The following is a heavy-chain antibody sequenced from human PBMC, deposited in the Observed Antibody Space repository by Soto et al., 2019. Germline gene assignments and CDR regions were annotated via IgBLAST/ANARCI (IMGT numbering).Heavy chain of an antibody. V-gene: IGHV3-30*18. J-gene: IGHJ4*02. CDR2: ISYDGSNK. CDR1: GFTFSSYG. D-gene: IGHD1-26*01. Sequence: GGSLRLSCAASGFTFSSYGMHWVRQAPGKGLEWVAVISYDGSNKYYADSVKGRFTISRDNSKNTLYLQMNSLRAEDTAVYYCAKDEYSGSYYLTDQLDYWGQGTLVTVSS. CDR3: AKDEYSGSYYLTDQLDY.